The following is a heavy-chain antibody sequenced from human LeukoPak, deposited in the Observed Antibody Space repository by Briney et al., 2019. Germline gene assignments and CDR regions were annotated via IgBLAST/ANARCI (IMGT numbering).Heavy chain of an antibody. J-gene: IGHJ4*02. Sequence: SETLSLTCTVSGGSISSSSYYWGWIRQPPGKGLEWIGSIYYSGSTNYNPSLKSRVTISVDTSKNQFSLKLSSVTAADTAVYYCARGRSFIGYSSGWYGGLFDYWGQGTLVTVSS. CDR2: IYYSGST. CDR3: ARGRSFIGYSSGWYGGLFDY. CDR1: GGSISSSSYY. V-gene: IGHV4-39*07. D-gene: IGHD6-19*01.